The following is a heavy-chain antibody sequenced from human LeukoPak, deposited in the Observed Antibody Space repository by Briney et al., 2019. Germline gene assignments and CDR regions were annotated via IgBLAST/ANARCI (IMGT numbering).Heavy chain of an antibody. CDR2: IIPIFGTP. CDR3: ARERVVRGAIMGSDTDYYGMDV. CDR1: RGTFSSYA. V-gene: IGHV1-69*13. J-gene: IGHJ6*02. Sequence: SVKVSCKASRGTFSSYAISWLRQAPGQGLEWMGGIIPIFGTPNYAQKFQGRVTITADESTSTAYMELSSLRSEDTAVYYCARERVVRGAIMGSDTDYYGMDVWGQGTTVTVSS. D-gene: IGHD3-10*01.